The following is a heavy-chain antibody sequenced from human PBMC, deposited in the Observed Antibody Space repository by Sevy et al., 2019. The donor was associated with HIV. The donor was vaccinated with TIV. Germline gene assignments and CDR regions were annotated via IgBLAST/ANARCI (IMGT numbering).Heavy chain of an antibody. V-gene: IGHV3-30*04. J-gene: IGHJ3*02. CDR3: ARDGHSSGSAGIFNI. D-gene: IGHD3-22*01. CDR1: EFIFRASV. Sequence: GGSLRLSCVVSEFIFRASVMHWVRQAPGKGLEWVALNSFDGTTNFNGDSMKGRFTVSRDNSKNTLYLQMNSLRDDDTAVYYCARDGHSSGSAGIFNIWGPGTMVTVSS. CDR2: NSFDGTTN.